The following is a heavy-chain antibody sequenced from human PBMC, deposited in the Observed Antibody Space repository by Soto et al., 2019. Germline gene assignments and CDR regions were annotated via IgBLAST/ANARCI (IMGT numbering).Heavy chain of an antibody. CDR2: INRSGGA. CDR1: GGCLSAYY. J-gene: IGHJ4*02. CDR3: ARGSVDTVDSSGFYEY. D-gene: IGHD3-22*01. V-gene: IGHV4-34*01. Sequence: ETLSLRCGVYGGCLSAYYWSWIRQPPGKGLEWIGEINRSGGASYNPSLKSRVTISVDTSKSQLSLNLTSVTAADRAVYYCARGSVDTVDSSGFYEYWGRGTPVTVS.